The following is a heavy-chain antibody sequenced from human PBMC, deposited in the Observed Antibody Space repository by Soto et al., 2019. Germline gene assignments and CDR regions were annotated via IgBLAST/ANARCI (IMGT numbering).Heavy chain of an antibody. Sequence: GGSMRLSCAASGFTFTNYTMHWVRQAPGKGLEWVALISYDEIDKYYADAVQGRFTISRDNSKNTLSLQMDSLRAEDTAVYYCAGRSGSSDYWGRGTLVTVSS. D-gene: IGHD3-10*01. CDR1: GFTFTNYT. CDR2: ISYDEIDK. CDR3: AGRSGSSDY. V-gene: IGHV3-30*04. J-gene: IGHJ4*02.